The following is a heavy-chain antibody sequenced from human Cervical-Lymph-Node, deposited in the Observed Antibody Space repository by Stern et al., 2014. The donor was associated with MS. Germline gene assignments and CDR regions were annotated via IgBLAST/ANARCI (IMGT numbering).Heavy chain of an antibody. D-gene: IGHD5-18*01. CDR3: ATYRYRYGMDV. J-gene: IGHJ6*02. CDR2: VYSGGNTR. CDR1: GLTFSSYV. Sequence: EVQLVESGGDLVQPGGSLRLSCAASGLTFSSYVMTWVRQAPGKGLEWVASVYSGGNTRHYADSVRGRFTISRDDSENTLSLQMNSLRAEDTAIYYCATYRYRYGMDVWGQGTTVTVSS. V-gene: IGHV3-23*03.